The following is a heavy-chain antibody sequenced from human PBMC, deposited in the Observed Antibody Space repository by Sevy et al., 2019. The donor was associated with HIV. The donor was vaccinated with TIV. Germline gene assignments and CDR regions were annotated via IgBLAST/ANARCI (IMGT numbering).Heavy chain of an antibody. D-gene: IGHD1-26*01. Sequence: QLGGSLRLSCAASGFTFDDYAMHWVRQAPGKGLEWVSGISWNSGSIGYADSVKGRFTISRDNAKNSLYLQMNSLRAEDTALYYCAKGCVRGDYYYYGMDVWGQRTTVTVSS. CDR2: ISWNSGSI. CDR1: GFTFDDYA. V-gene: IGHV3-9*01. CDR3: AKGCVRGDYYYYGMDV. J-gene: IGHJ6*02.